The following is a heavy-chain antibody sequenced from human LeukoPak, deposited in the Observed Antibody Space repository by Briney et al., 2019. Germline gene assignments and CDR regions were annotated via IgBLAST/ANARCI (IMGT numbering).Heavy chain of an antibody. J-gene: IGHJ6*03. V-gene: IGHV3-30*02. Sequence: GGSLRLSCAASGFTFSSYGMHWVRQAPGKGLEWVAFIRYDGSNKYYADSVKGRFTISRDNSKNTLYLQMNSLRAEDTAVYYCAKDRATVAYYMDVWGKGTTVTISS. CDR3: AKDRATVAYYMDV. CDR1: GFTFSSYG. D-gene: IGHD4-23*01. CDR2: IRYDGSNK.